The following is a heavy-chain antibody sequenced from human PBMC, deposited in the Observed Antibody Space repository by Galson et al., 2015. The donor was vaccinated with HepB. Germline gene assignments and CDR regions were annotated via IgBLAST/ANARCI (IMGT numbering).Heavy chain of an antibody. CDR1: GFTFSTYS. D-gene: IGHD3-10*01. CDR3: ARVPYGSHGYANDY. J-gene: IGHJ4*02. Sequence: SLRLSCAASGFTFSTYSMNWVRQAPGKGLEWVSYISGSSSGSSSTLYYADSVRGRFTISRDNAENSLYLQMNSLRDEDTAVYYCARVPYGSHGYANDYWGQGTLVTVSS. CDR2: ISGSSSGSSSTL. V-gene: IGHV3-48*02.